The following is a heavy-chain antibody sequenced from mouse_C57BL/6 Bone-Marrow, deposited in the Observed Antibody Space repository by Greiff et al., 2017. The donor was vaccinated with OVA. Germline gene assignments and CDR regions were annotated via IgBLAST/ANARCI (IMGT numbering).Heavy chain of an antibody. CDR3: ARDDLHYAMDY. CDR1: GYNFTSYW. J-gene: IGHJ4*01. D-gene: IGHD2-13*01. CDR2: LDPSDSYT. V-gene: IGHV1-50*01. Sequence: QVQLQQPGAELVKPGASVKLSCKASGYNFTSYWMQWVKQRPGQGLEWIGELDPSDSYTNYNQKFKGKATLTVDTSSSTAYMQLSSLTSEDSAVYYCARDDLHYAMDYWGQGTTVTVYS.